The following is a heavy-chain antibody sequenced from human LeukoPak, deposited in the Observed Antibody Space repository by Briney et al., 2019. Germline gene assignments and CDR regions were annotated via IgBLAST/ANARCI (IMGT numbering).Heavy chain of an antibody. J-gene: IGHJ5*02. V-gene: IGHV4-31*03. D-gene: IGHD3-10*01. CDR3: AVRGVIDWFDP. CDR2: IYYSGST. CDR1: GGSISSGGYY. Sequence: PSETLSLTCTVSGGSISSGGYYWSWIRQHPGKGLEWIGYIYYSGSTYYNPSLKSRVIISVDTSKNQFSLKLSSVTAADTAVYYCAVRGVIDWFDPWGQGTLVTVSS.